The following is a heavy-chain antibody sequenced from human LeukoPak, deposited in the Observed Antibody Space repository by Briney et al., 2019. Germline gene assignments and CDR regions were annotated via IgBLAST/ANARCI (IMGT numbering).Heavy chain of an antibody. CDR2: INNNGGAT. CDR3: AKRTEDIAAAALEY. Sequence: GGSLRLSCATSGFTFSTYTMTWVRQAPGKGLEWVSSINNNGGATYYGDSVKGRFTISRDNSKNTLYLQMNGLRADDTAIYYCAKRTEDIAAAALEYWGQGTLVTVSS. J-gene: IGHJ4*02. D-gene: IGHD6-13*01. V-gene: IGHV3-23*01. CDR1: GFTFSTYT.